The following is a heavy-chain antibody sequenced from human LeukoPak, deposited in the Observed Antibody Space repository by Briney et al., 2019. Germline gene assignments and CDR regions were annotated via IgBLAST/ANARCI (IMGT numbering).Heavy chain of an antibody. CDR1: GGSVSSYY. J-gene: IGHJ2*01. Sequence: SETLSLTCTVSGGSVSSYYWSWIRQPPGKGLEWIGYIYYSGSTNYNPSLKSRVTISVDTSKNQFSLKLSSVTAADTAVYYCAREAYYYDSSGYLASWYFDLWGRGTLVTVSS. CDR3: AREAYYYDSSGYLASWYFDL. CDR2: IYYSGST. V-gene: IGHV4-59*02. D-gene: IGHD3-22*01.